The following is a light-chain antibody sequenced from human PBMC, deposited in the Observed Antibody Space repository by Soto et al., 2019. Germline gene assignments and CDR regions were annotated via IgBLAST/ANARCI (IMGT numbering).Light chain of an antibody. J-gene: IGLJ1*01. V-gene: IGLV1-40*01. CDR3: QSSDSSLNV. Sequence: QSVLTQPPSVSGAPGQRVTISCTGSSSNIGAGYVVHWYQQLPGTAPKLLIYGNSNRPSGVPDRFSGSKSGTSASLAITGLQAEDEADYYCQSSDSSLNVFGTGTKLTVL. CDR2: GNS. CDR1: SSNIGAGYV.